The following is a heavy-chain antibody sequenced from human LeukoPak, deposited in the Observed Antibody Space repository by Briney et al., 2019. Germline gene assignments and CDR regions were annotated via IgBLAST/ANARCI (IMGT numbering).Heavy chain of an antibody. CDR3: AAFITTKLDY. D-gene: IGHD3-22*01. CDR2: ASSDEINQ. J-gene: IGHJ4*02. CDR1: GFTFKNHG. Sequence: GGSLRLSCVISGFTFKNHGLHWVRQAPGKGLEWVAVASSDEINQYYADSVKGRFIISRDNSRNTLNLQMNNPRTEDTAFYYCAAFITTKLDYWGQGILVTVSS. V-gene: IGHV3-30*03.